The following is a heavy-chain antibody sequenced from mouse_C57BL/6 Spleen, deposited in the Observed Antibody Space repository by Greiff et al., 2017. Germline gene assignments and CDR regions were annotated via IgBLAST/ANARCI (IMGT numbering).Heavy chain of an antibody. V-gene: IGHV1-85*01. CDR1: GYTFTSYD. CDR3: ARSPGYFDY. Sequence: QVQLQQSGPELVKPGASVKLSCKASGYTFTSYDIHWVKQRPGQGLEWIGWIYPGDGNTKYNEKFKGKATLTVDTSSSTAYLKLHSLTSEDSAVYFCARSPGYFDYWGQGTTLTVSS. J-gene: IGHJ2*01. CDR2: IYPGDGNT.